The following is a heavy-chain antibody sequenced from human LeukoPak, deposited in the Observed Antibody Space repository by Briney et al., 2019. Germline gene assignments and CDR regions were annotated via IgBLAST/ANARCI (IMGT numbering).Heavy chain of an antibody. CDR1: GFTFSGYA. D-gene: IGHD3-9*01. J-gene: IGHJ4*02. V-gene: IGHV3-23*01. Sequence: PGGSLRLFCAASGFTFSGYAMSWVRQAPGKGLEWVSGVSASGGSTYYADSVKGRFTISRDNSKNTLFLQMNSLRAEDTAVYYCAKNDHILTGAFDYWGQGTLVTVSS. CDR2: VSASGGST. CDR3: AKNDHILTGAFDY.